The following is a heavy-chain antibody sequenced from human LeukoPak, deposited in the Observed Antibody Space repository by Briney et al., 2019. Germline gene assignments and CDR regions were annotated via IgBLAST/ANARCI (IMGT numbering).Heavy chain of an antibody. Sequence: SQTLSLTCTVSGGSISSGGYDWSWIRQHPGKGLEWIGYIYYSGSTYYNPSLKSRVTISVDTSKNQFSLKLSSVTAADTAVYYCARVYYGSGRSEDYWGQGTLVTVSS. CDR1: GGSISSGGYD. CDR3: ARVYYGSGRSEDY. CDR2: IYYSGST. D-gene: IGHD3-10*01. V-gene: IGHV4-31*03. J-gene: IGHJ4*02.